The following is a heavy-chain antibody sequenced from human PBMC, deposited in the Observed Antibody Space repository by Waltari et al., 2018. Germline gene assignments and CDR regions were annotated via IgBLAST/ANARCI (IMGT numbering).Heavy chain of an antibody. V-gene: IGHV1-2*02. CDR1: GYTFTGYY. CDR3: ARDHPILEWLLSAEYFQH. CDR2: INPNSGGT. Sequence: QVQLVQSGAAVKKPGASVKVSCKSSGYTFTGYYMHWARPAPGQGLEWMGWINPNSGGTNYAQKFQGRVTMTRDTSISTAYMELSRLRSDDTAVYYCARDHPILEWLLSAEYFQHWGQGTLVTVSS. D-gene: IGHD3-3*01. J-gene: IGHJ1*01.